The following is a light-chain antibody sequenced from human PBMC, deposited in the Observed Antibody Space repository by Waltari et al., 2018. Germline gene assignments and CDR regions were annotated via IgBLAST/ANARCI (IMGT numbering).Light chain of an antibody. CDR2: EVS. J-gene: IGLJ2*01. CDR1: SIDVGNYNL. V-gene: IGLV2-23*02. CDR3: CSYAGRGSSVV. Sequence: QSALTQPASVSGAPGPSITISCPGTSIDVGNYNLVSWYQQHPGKAPKLIIYEVSQRPSGVSNRFSGSKSGTTASLTISGLQAEDEADFYCCSYAGRGSSVVFGGGTKLTVL.